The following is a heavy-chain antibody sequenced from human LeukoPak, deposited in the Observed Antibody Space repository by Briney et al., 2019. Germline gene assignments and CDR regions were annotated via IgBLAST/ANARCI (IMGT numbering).Heavy chain of an antibody. V-gene: IGHV1-2*06. CDR3: ARHPGKVTNDWYFDL. CDR2: INPNSGGT. Sequence: GASVKVSCKASGYTFTGYYMHWVRQAPGQGLEWMGRINPNSGGTNYAQKFQGRVTMTRDTSITTAYMELSRLSSDDMAVYYCARHPGKVTNDWYFDLWGRGTLVIVSS. J-gene: IGHJ2*01. D-gene: IGHD4-23*01. CDR1: GYTFTGYY.